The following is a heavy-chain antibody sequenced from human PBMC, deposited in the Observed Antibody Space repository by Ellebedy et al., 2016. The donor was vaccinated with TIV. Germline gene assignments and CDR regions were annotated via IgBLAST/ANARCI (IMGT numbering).Heavy chain of an antibody. CDR2: IYSNGDT. J-gene: IGHJ5*02. CDR1: GFSVSTNY. Sequence: GESLKISCEASGFSVSTNYMTWVRQAPGKGLEWVSLIYSNGDTRYADSVKGRFTISRDNSKNTLHLQMNSLRAEDTAVYYCARNVPHPWGQGTLVTVAS. V-gene: IGHV3-66*01. CDR3: ARNVPHP. D-gene: IGHD3-10*02.